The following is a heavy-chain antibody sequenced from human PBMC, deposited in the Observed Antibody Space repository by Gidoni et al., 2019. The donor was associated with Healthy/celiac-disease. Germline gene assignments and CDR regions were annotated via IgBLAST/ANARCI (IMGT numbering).Heavy chain of an antibody. D-gene: IGHD3-3*01. V-gene: IGHV3-7*01. CDR2: IKQDGSEK. J-gene: IGHJ4*02. CDR3: AREEGLITIFGVVNAPFDY. Sequence: EVQLVESGGGLVQPGGSLRLSCAASGFTFSSYWMSWVRQAPGKGLEWVANIKQDGSEKYYVYSLKGRFTISRDNAKNSLYLQMNSLRAEDTAVYYCAREEGLITIFGVVNAPFDYWGQGTLVTVSS. CDR1: GFTFSSYW.